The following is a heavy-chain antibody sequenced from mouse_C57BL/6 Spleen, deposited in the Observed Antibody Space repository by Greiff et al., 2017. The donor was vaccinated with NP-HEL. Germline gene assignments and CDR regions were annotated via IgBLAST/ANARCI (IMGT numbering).Heavy chain of an antibody. CDR2: IDPSDSET. CDR3: ARGSNYLAY. Sequence: VQLQQSGAELVRPGSSVKLSCKASGYTFTSYWMHWVKQRPIQGLEWIGNIDPSDSETHYNQKFKDKATLTVDKSSSTAYMQLSSLTSEDSAVCYCARGSNYLAYWGQGTLVTVSA. J-gene: IGHJ3*01. CDR1: GYTFTSYW. V-gene: IGHV1-52*01. D-gene: IGHD2-5*01.